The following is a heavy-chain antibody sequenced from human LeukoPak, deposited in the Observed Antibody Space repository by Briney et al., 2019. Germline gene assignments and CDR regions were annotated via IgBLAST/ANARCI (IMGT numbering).Heavy chain of an antibody. CDR2: ISSSSSYT. V-gene: IGHV3-11*05. CDR1: GFTFSDYY. D-gene: IGHD3-16*02. J-gene: IGHJ4*02. Sequence: PGGSLRLSCAASGFTFSDYYMGWIRQAPGKGLEWVSYISSSSSYTNYADSVKGRFTISRDNAKNSLYLQMNSLRAEDTAVYYCARVFRYDYVWGSYRYCFDYWGQGTLVTVSS. CDR3: ARVFRYDYVWGSYRYCFDY.